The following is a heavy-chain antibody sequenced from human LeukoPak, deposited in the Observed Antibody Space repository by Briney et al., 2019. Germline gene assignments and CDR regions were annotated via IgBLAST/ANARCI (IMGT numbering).Heavy chain of an antibody. Sequence: SETLSLTCTVSGVSISSYYWSWIRQPPGKGLEWIGYIYYSGSTNYNPSLKSRVTISVDTSKNQFSLKLSSVTAADTAVYYCARGGYYDFWSGYPNWFDPWGQGTLVTVSS. CDR2: IYYSGST. J-gene: IGHJ5*02. CDR1: GVSISSYY. D-gene: IGHD3-3*01. V-gene: IGHV4-59*01. CDR3: ARGGYYDFWSGYPNWFDP.